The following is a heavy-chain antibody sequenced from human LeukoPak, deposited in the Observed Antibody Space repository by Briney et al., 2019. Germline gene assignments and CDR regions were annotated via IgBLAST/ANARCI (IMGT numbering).Heavy chain of an antibody. Sequence: QPGGSLRLSCAASGFTFSSHWMHWVRQAPGKGLVWVSRINSDGTTTSYADFVKGRFTISRDNAKNTLYLQMNSLRAGDTAVYYCARDIASGPFDYWGQGTLVTVSS. CDR2: INSDGTTT. V-gene: IGHV3-74*01. CDR3: ARDIASGPFDY. D-gene: IGHD3-3*01. J-gene: IGHJ4*02. CDR1: GFTFSSHW.